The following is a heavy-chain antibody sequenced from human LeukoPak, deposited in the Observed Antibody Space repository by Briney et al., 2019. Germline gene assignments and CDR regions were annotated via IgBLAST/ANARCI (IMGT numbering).Heavy chain of an antibody. CDR1: EFSLSTSAVG. CDR2: SYWDDDK. D-gene: IGHD2-15*01. J-gene: IGHJ5*02. V-gene: IGHV2-5*02. Sequence: SGPTLVLPTQTCTLPCTFSEFSLSTSAVGVGWIRQPPGKALEWHALSYWDDDKRYSPSLKSRLTITKDTSKNQVVITMTNMDPVDTATYYCAHSGYCSGGSCYGWFAPWGQGTLVTASS. CDR3: AHSGYCSGGSCYGWFAP.